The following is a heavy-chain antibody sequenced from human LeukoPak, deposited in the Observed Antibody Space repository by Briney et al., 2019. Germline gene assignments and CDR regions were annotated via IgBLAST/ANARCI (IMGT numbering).Heavy chain of an antibody. CDR2: ISGSGGST. CDR1: GFTFNNYA. CDR3: AKPPPGTKPPAEYFQH. J-gene: IGHJ1*01. D-gene: IGHD1-1*01. V-gene: IGHV3-23*01. Sequence: GGSLRLSCASSGFTFNNYAMSWVRQAPGKGLEWVSAISGSGGSTYYADSVKGRFTISRDNSKNTLYLQMNSLRAEDTAVYYCAKPPPGTKPPAEYFQHWGQGTLVTVSS.